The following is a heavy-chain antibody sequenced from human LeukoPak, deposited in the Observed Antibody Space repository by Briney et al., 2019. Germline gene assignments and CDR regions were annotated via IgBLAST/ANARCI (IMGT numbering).Heavy chain of an antibody. V-gene: IGHV3-30-3*01. Sequence: GGSLRLSCAASGFTFSSYAMHWVRQAPGKGLEWVAVISYDGSNKYYADSVKGRFTISRDNSKNTLYLQMNSLRAEDAAVYYCARVGWRYDFWSDVRGYFDYWGQGTLVTVSS. D-gene: IGHD3-3*01. CDR3: ARVGWRYDFWSDVRGYFDY. CDR1: GFTFSSYA. J-gene: IGHJ4*02. CDR2: ISYDGSNK.